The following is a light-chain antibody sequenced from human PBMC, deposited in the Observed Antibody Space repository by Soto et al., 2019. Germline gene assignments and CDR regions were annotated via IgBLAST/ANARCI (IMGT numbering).Light chain of an antibody. CDR1: QDISNY. Sequence: DIQMTQSPSSQSASVGDRVTITCRASQDISNYLAWYQQKPGKVPKLLIYAASTLQSGVPSRFSGSGSGTDFTLSISSLQPEDVATYYCQKYNSAPRTFGQGTKVEIK. J-gene: IGKJ1*01. V-gene: IGKV1-27*01. CDR3: QKYNSAPRT. CDR2: AAS.